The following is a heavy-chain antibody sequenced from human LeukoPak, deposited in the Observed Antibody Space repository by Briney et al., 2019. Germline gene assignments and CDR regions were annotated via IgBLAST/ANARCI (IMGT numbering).Heavy chain of an antibody. Sequence: APVKVSCKASGYTFTGYYMHWVRQAPGQGLEWMGWINPNSGGTNYAQKLQGWVTMTRDTSISTAYMELSRLRSDDTAVYYCARSPLDRYCSSTSCYHPAFDPWGQGTLVTVSS. D-gene: IGHD2-2*01. CDR2: INPNSGGT. V-gene: IGHV1-2*04. J-gene: IGHJ5*02. CDR3: ARSPLDRYCSSTSCYHPAFDP. CDR1: GYTFTGYY.